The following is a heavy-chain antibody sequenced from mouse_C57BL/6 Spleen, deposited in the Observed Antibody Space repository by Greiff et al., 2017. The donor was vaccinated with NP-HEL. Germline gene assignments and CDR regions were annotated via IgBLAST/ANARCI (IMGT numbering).Heavy chain of an antibody. Sequence: QVQLQQPGAELVKPGASVKMSCKASGYTFTSYWITWVKQRPGQGLEWIGDIYPGSGSTNYNEKFKSKATLTVDTSSSTAYMQLSSLTSEDSAVYYCARKGYYYGSSPYWYFDVWGTGTTVTVSS. CDR3: ARKGYYYGSSPYWYFDV. D-gene: IGHD1-1*01. CDR1: GYTFTSYW. J-gene: IGHJ1*03. V-gene: IGHV1-55*01. CDR2: IYPGSGST.